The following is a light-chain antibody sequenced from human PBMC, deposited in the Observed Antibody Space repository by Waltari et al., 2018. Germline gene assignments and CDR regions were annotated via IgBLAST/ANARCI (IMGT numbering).Light chain of an antibody. V-gene: IGKV1-39*01. CDR1: QSISND. CDR3: QQSYRTPRT. J-gene: IGKJ3*01. Sequence: DIQMTQSPTSLSASVGDRVTITCRASQSISNDLNWYQQKPGKPPQLLIYATSSLQSGVPSRFSGSGSGTDFTLTISSLLPEDFATYYCQQSYRTPRTFGPGTKVDIK. CDR2: ATS.